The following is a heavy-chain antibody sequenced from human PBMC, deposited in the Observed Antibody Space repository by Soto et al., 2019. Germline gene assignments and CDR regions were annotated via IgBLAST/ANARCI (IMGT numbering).Heavy chain of an antibody. J-gene: IGHJ4*02. CDR1: GFTFNSYG. CDR2: MSYDGRNE. D-gene: IGHD3-10*01. V-gene: IGHV3-30*03. Sequence: QVQLVESGGGVVQPGRSLRLSCAASGFTFNSYGMHWVRQAPGKGLEWVAVMSYDGRNEYYADSVKGRFTISRDSSRNTLYLQMNRLRPEDTAVFYCARDRYYYASVSDYDGEGNYCDYWGQGTLVTFSS. CDR3: ARDRYYYASVSDYDGEGNYCDY.